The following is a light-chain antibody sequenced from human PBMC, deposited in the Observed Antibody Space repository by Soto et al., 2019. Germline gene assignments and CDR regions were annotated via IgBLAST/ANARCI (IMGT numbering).Light chain of an antibody. Sequence: HSALTQPPSASGSPGQSVTISCTGTKNDIGVYDFVSWYQHHPGKAPRLIIYEVVQRPSGVPDRFSGSKSGNTASLTVSGLQAADEADYFCKSYAGSNIYVFGSGTKVTVL. CDR2: EVV. V-gene: IGLV2-8*01. CDR3: KSYAGSNIYV. CDR1: KNDIGVYDF. J-gene: IGLJ1*01.